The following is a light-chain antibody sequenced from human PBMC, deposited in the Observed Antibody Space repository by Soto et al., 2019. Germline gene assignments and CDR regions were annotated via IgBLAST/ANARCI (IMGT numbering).Light chain of an antibody. Sequence: EIVMTQSPATLSVSPGERATLSCRASQSVSSNLAWYQQKPGQAHRLRIYGASTRATGIPARFSGSGSGTEFTLTISSLQSEDFAVYYCQQYNNWPPWTFGQGTKVEIK. CDR2: GAS. J-gene: IGKJ1*01. V-gene: IGKV3-15*01. CDR3: QQYNNWPPWT. CDR1: QSVSSN.